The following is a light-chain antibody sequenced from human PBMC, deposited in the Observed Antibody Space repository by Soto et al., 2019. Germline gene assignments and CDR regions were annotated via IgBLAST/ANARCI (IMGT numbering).Light chain of an antibody. Sequence: EIVLTQSPATLSLSPGGRATLSCRASQSISSYVAWYQRKPGQAPRLLIYDASNRATGIPARFSGSGSGTDFALTISSLEPEDFAVYYCQQRSNWPITFGQGTRLEIK. CDR2: DAS. CDR3: QQRSNWPIT. CDR1: QSISSY. V-gene: IGKV3-11*01. J-gene: IGKJ5*01.